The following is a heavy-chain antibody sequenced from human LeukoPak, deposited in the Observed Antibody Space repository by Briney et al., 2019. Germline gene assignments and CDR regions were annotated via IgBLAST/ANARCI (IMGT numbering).Heavy chain of an antibody. CDR1: GGSISSGGYY. Sequence: ASETLSLTCTVSGGSISSGGYYWSWIRQHPGKGLEWIVYIYYSGSTDYNPSLKSRFTMSVDTSKNQFSLKLSSVTAADTAVYYCASADYDMAFDIWGQGTMVTVSS. CDR3: ASADYDMAFDI. V-gene: IGHV4-31*03. D-gene: IGHD3-9*01. J-gene: IGHJ3*02. CDR2: IYYSGST.